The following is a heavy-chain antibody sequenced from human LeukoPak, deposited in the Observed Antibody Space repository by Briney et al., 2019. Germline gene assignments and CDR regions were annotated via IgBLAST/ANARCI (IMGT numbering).Heavy chain of an antibody. D-gene: IGHD3-22*01. J-gene: IGHJ5*02. CDR3: ARGGGTMIVVVCDP. Sequence: ASVPVSCKASGYTFPSYDINWVRQATGQGLEWIGWMNPNSGNTGYAQKFRGRVTMTRNTSISTAYMELSSLRSEDTAVYYCARGGGTMIVVVCDPWGQGTLVTVSS. CDR2: MNPNSGNT. CDR1: GYTFPSYD. V-gene: IGHV1-8*01.